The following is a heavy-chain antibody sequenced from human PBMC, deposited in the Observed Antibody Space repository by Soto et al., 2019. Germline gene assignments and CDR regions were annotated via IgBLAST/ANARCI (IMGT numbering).Heavy chain of an antibody. CDR2: IYWDDDK. CDR3: AHRPPERGLATFAP. Sequence: QITLKESGPTLVKPTQTLTLTCTFSGFSLSTSGVAVGWIRQPPGKALEWLALIYWDDDKRYSPSLKSRLPITQDTSKNQLVLTMTNMDPVDTATYYCAHRPPERGLATFAPWGQGTLVTVSS. V-gene: IGHV2-5*02. CDR1: GFSLSTSGVA. J-gene: IGHJ5*02. D-gene: IGHD1-1*01.